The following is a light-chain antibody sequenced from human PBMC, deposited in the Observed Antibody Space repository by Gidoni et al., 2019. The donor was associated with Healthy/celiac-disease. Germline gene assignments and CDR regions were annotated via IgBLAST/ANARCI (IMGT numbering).Light chain of an antibody. V-gene: IGLV3-19*01. J-gene: IGLJ3*02. CDR2: GKN. Sequence: SSELTQDPAVSVALVQTVRITCQGDSLRSYYASCYQQKPGKAPVFVIYGKNNRPSGIPDRFSGSSSGNTASLTITGAQAEDEADYYCNSRDSSGNHNWVFGGGTKLTVL. CDR3: NSRDSSGNHNWV. CDR1: SLRSYY.